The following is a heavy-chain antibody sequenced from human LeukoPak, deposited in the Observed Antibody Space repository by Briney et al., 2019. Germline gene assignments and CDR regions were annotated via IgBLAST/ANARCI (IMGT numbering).Heavy chain of an antibody. CDR2: INPNSGGT. J-gene: IGHJ6*03. D-gene: IGHD1-1*01. CDR1: GYTFTGYY. CDR3: ARKGGTGTSLYYYYYMDV. V-gene: IGHV1-2*02. Sequence: GASVKVSCKASGYTFTGYYMHWVRQAPGQGLEWMGWINPNSGGTNYAQKFQGRVTMTRDTSISTAYMELSRLRSDDTAVYYCARKGGTGTSLYYYYYMDVWGKGTTVTVSS.